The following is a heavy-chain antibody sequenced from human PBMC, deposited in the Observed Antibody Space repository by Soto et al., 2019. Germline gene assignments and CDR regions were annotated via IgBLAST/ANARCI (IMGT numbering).Heavy chain of an antibody. V-gene: IGHV3-48*03. CDR2: ISSSGNTI. CDR3: ARGGRGYCSGGTCKPFDY. J-gene: IGHJ4*02. D-gene: IGHD2-15*01. CDR1: GFTFSSYE. Sequence: PGGSLRLSCAASGFTFSSYEMSWVRQAPGKGLEWVSYISSSGNTIYYADSVKGRFTISRDNAKNSLYLQMNSLRAEDTAVYYCARGGRGYCSGGTCKPFDYWGQGTLVTVSS.